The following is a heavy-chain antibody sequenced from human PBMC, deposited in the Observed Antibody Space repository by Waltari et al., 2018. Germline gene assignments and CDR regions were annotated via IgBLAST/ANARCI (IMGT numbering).Heavy chain of an antibody. Sequence: QVHLQQWGAGLLKPSETLSLTCAVSGGSFSGYFWSWFRQPPGKGLEWLGEINHSEYTNYNPSLKSRVTISVDTSKNQFSLKLSSVTAADTAVYYCAREGRAAAGTDYWSQGTLVTVSS. J-gene: IGHJ4*02. CDR3: AREGRAAAGTDY. D-gene: IGHD6-13*01. V-gene: IGHV4-34*02. CDR1: GGSFSGYF. CDR2: INHSEYT.